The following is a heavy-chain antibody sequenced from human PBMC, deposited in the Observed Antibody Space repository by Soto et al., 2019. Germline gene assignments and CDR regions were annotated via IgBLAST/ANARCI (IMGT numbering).Heavy chain of an antibody. D-gene: IGHD6-13*01. V-gene: IGHV3-33*01. CDR3: AGSSGQSNFAY. CDR1: GFTFSSYG. J-gene: IGHJ4*02. Sequence: QVQLVESGGGVVQPGRSLRLSCAASGFTFSSYGMHWVRQAPGKGLEWVAVIWYDGSNKYYADSVKGRFTISRDNSKNPVYLKMKRRRAGDTVVFSCAGSSGQSNFAYGGQGTLVPVSS. CDR2: IWYDGSNK.